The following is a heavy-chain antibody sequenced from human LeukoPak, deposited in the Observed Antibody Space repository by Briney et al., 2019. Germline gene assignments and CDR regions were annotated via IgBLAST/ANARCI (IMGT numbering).Heavy chain of an antibody. CDR1: GGTFSSYA. D-gene: IGHD2-2*01. Sequence: ASVKVSCKASGGTFSSYAISRVRQAPGQGLEWMGGIIPIFGTANYAQKFQGRVTITADESTSTAYMELSSLRSEDTAVYYCARVVAIVVVPANYNWFDPWGQGTLVTVSS. J-gene: IGHJ5*02. CDR2: IIPIFGTA. V-gene: IGHV1-69*13. CDR3: ARVVAIVVVPANYNWFDP.